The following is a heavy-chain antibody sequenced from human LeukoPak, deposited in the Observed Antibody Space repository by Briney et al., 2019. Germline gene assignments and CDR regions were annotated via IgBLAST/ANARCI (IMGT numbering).Heavy chain of an antibody. J-gene: IGHJ4*02. Sequence: PGGSLRPSCAASGFPLSAYSIHWVRQAPGKGLEWVASVSSGGSNNYYADSVKGRFTISRDNSKNTLYLQMNSLRAEDTAVYYCARGDYDVLTGCYLWGQGTLVTVSS. CDR3: ARGDYDVLTGCYL. CDR1: GFPLSAYS. D-gene: IGHD3-9*01. CDR2: VSSGGSNN. V-gene: IGHV3-30*03.